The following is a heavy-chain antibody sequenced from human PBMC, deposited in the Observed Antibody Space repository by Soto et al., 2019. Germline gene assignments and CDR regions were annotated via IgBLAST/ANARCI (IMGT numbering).Heavy chain of an antibody. V-gene: IGHV2-5*02. D-gene: IGHD6-13*01. J-gene: IGHJ4*02. CDR2: IYWDDDK. Sequence: QITLKESGPTLVKPTQTLTLTCTFSGFSLSTSGVGVGWIRQPPGKALEWLALIYWDDDKRYSPSLKSRLTITKDTSKNQGVLTMTNIDPVDTATYCCAHRSPFIAAAGTGAFDHWGQGTLGTGSS. CDR3: AHRSPFIAAAGTGAFDH. CDR1: GFSLSTSGVG.